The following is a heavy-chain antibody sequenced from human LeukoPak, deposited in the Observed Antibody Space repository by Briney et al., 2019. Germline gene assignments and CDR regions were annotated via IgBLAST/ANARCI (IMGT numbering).Heavy chain of an antibody. D-gene: IGHD1-7*01. CDR3: AKGITGTRHEFDP. CDR2: IIPIFGTA. J-gene: IGHJ5*02. Sequence: SVKVSCKASGGTFSSYAISWVRQAPGQGLEWMGGIIPIFGTANYAQKFQGRVTITADESTSTAYMELSRLRSDDTAVYYCAKGITGTRHEFDPWGQGTLVTVSS. V-gene: IGHV1-69*13. CDR1: GGTFSSYA.